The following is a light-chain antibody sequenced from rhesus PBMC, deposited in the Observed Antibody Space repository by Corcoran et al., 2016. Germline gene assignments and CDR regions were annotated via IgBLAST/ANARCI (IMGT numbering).Light chain of an antibody. V-gene: IGKV1-74*01. CDR3: QHGYGTPYS. Sequence: DIQMTQSPSSLSASVGDRVTINCRASENVNNYLNWYQQKPGKAPKLLIYKASTLQSGVPSRFSGSGSGTDYTFTFSSLQPEDVATYYCQHGYGTPYSFGQGTKVEIK. J-gene: IGKJ2*01. CDR1: ENVNNY. CDR2: KAS.